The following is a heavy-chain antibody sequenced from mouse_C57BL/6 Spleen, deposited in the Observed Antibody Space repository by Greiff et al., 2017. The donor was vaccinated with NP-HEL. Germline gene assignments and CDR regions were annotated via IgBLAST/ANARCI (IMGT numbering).Heavy chain of an antibody. CDR2: IYPGDGDT. J-gene: IGHJ4*01. CDR3: ARSKFITTDAMDY. V-gene: IGHV1-82*01. Sequence: VQLVESGPELVKPGASVKISCKASGYAFSTSWMNWVKQRPGKGLEWIGRIYPGDGDTTYNGQFKGKATLTADKSSSPAYMQLRSLTSEDSAVYCCARSKFITTDAMDYWGQGTSVTVSS. D-gene: IGHD1-1*01. CDR1: GYAFSTSW.